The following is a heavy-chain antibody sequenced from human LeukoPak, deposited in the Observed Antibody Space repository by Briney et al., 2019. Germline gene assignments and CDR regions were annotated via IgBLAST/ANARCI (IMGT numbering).Heavy chain of an antibody. Sequence: SETLSLTCTVSGGSISSYYWSWLRQPPGKGLEWIGYIYYSGSTNYNPSLKSRVTISVDTSKNQFSLKLSSVTAADTAVYYCAREGYYDILTGPPGEYYYGMDVWGQGTTVTVSS. D-gene: IGHD3-9*01. CDR2: IYYSGST. CDR1: GGSISSYY. CDR3: AREGYYDILTGPPGEYYYGMDV. J-gene: IGHJ6*02. V-gene: IGHV4-59*01.